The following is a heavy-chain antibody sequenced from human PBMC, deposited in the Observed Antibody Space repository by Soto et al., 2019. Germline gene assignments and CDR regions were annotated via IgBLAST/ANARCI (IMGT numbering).Heavy chain of an antibody. CDR2: ISGTGGNT. Sequence: PGGSLRLSCAASGFNVGTYGMSWVRQAPEKGLEWVSGISGTGGNTFYADSVKGRFTISRDSSKNTLFLQMNSLRAEDTAVYFCAKDRRVNSGYGRLEYWGQGTLVTVSS. CDR3: AKDRRVNSGYGRLEY. V-gene: IGHV3-23*01. CDR1: GFNVGTYG. D-gene: IGHD5-12*01. J-gene: IGHJ4*02.